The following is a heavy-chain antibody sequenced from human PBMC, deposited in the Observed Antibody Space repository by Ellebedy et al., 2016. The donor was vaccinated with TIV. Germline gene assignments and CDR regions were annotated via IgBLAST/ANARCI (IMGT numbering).Heavy chain of an antibody. CDR1: GFTFSRHA. CDR3: AREAPGSAYDFKGYFDS. Sequence: GGSLRLSCVVSGFTFSRHAMHWVRQAPGKGLEWVAVISYEVTNKFYRDSVEGRFTISRDNSKNTLFLQMNNVRTEDTALYFCAREAPGSAYDFKGYFDSWGQGTLVTVSA. J-gene: IGHJ4*02. CDR2: ISYEVTNK. V-gene: IGHV3-30*04. D-gene: IGHD5-12*01.